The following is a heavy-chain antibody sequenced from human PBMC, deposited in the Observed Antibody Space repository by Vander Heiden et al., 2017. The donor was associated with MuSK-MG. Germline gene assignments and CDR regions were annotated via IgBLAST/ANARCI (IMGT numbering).Heavy chain of an antibody. D-gene: IGHD3-10*01. Sequence: HVHPVYSGAEVKNPGAPVQFSCKPFCYIFTSYAIRWVRQAPGQGIEWMGWISTYNGNTNYAQKLHGSFTMTTDTSTSTAYMELRSLRPHDPPVYYCARGGVRGCVYEAGGAFDIWVQVPMVTVSS. CDR2: ISTYNGNT. CDR1: CYIFTSYA. J-gene: IGHJ3*02. V-gene: IGHV1-18*01. CDR3: ARGGVRGCVYEAGGAFDI.